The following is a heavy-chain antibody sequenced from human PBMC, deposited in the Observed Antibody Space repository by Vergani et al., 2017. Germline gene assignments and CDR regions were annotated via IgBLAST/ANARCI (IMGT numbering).Heavy chain of an antibody. CDR2: IKNTGDST. Sequence: EVQLLQSEGAVVQPGGSLRLSCVASGFTFSSHAMSWVRQGHGQGLELVSSIKNTGDSTHYADSVKGRFTISRDNSKNTLYLQMNSLRVEDTAVYYCAKGGDSGSYSGHYYYMDVWGKGTTVTVSS. CDR1: GFTFSSHA. J-gene: IGHJ6*03. V-gene: IGHV3-23*01. D-gene: IGHD1-26*01. CDR3: AKGGDSGSYSGHYYYMDV.